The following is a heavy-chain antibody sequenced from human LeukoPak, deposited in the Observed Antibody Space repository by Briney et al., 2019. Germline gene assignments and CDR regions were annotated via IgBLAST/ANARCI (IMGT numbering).Heavy chain of an antibody. D-gene: IGHD6-13*01. CDR3: ATSFGPVIAAAGTGAD. Sequence: GGSLRLSCEASGFTFSSYSMIWVRQAPGKGLEWVSAISSMSGRYIYSAESLKGRFTISRDNAKNSLYLQMNSLRAEDTAVYYCATSFGPVIAAAGTGADWGQGTLVTVSS. J-gene: IGHJ4*02. CDR2: ISSMSGRYI. V-gene: IGHV3-21*04. CDR1: GFTFSSYS.